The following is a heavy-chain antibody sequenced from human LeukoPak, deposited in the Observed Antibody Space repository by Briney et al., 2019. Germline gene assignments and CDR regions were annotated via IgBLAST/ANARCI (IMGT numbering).Heavy chain of an antibody. CDR2: IKQDGSEK. Sequence: PGGSLRLSCAASEFTFSNYWMNWVRQAPGKGLEWVANIKQDGSEKYFVDSVKGRFTISRDNAKNSVYLQMNSLRAEDTAVYYCARDAVIYYFDYWGQGTLVTVSS. D-gene: IGHD6-19*01. J-gene: IGHJ4*02. CDR1: EFTFSNYW. CDR3: ARDAVIYYFDY. V-gene: IGHV3-7*01.